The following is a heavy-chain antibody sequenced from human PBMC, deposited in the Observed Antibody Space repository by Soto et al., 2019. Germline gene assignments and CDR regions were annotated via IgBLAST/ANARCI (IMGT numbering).Heavy chain of an antibody. CDR3: ARASRGYHP. CDR1: GGSISSPNW. V-gene: IGHV4-4*02. CDR2: IFHSGST. D-gene: IGHD3-22*01. J-gene: IGHJ5*02. Sequence: QVQLQESGPGLMKPSGTLSLTCAVSGGSISSPNWWTWVRQPPGKGLEWIGEIFHSGSTNYNPSPKSRFTMVVDKSKTPFSLILSSLTAADTAVYYCARASRGYHPWGQGTLVTVSS.